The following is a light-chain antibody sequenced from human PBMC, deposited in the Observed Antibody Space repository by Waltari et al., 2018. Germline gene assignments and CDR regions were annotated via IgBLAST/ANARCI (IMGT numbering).Light chain of an antibody. Sequence: EIVLTQSPATLSSSPGESATLSCRASQSASSYFAWYQQKPGQAPRLLIYDASNRATGIPARFSGSGSGTDFTLTISSLEPEDFAVYYCQQRGNWPFTFGGVTKVEIK. CDR2: DAS. CDR1: QSASSY. V-gene: IGKV3-11*01. J-gene: IGKJ4*01. CDR3: QQRGNWPFT.